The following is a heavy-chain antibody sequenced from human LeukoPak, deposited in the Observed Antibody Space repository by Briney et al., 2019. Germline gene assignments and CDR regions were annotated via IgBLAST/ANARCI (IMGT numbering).Heavy chain of an antibody. Sequence: GGSLRLSCAASGFTFSSYGMHWVRQAPGKGLEWVSFIRYDGSNKYYADSVKGRFTISRDNSRNTLYLQMNSLRAEDTAVYYCAKDQLNRFCSGGSCSITHDYWGQGTLVTVSS. J-gene: IGHJ4*02. D-gene: IGHD2-15*01. V-gene: IGHV3-30*02. CDR1: GFTFSSYG. CDR3: AKDQLNRFCSGGSCSITHDY. CDR2: IRYDGSNK.